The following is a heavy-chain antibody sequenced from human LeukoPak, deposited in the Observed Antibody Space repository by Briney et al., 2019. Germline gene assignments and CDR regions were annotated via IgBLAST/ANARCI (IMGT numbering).Heavy chain of an antibody. CDR2: INHSGST. J-gene: IGHJ5*02. Sequence: SETLSLTCAVYGGSFSGYYRSWIRQPPGKGLEWIGEINHSGSTNYNPSLKSRVTISVDTYKNQFSLKLSSVTAADTAVYYCARQYCSSTSCYNTDPWGQGTLVTVSS. CDR1: GGSFSGYY. V-gene: IGHV4-34*01. D-gene: IGHD2-2*02. CDR3: ARQYCSSTSCYNTDP.